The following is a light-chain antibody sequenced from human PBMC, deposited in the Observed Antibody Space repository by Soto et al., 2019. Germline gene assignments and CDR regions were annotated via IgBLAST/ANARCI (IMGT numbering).Light chain of an antibody. CDR1: QAIRGD. V-gene: IGKV1-6*01. CDR3: LQDNDYPWT. CDR2: GAS. J-gene: IGKJ1*01. Sequence: AIQMTQSPSSLSASVGDTVTITCRASQAIRGDLGWYQQKPGKAPKLLIYGASTFEAGVPSRFGGSGSGTDFSLTISGLQSEDFATYYCLQDNDYPWTFGQGTKVEI.